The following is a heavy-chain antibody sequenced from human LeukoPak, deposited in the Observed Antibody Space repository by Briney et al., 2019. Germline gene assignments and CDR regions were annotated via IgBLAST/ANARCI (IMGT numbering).Heavy chain of an antibody. CDR1: GGSISSSTYN. D-gene: IGHD3-3*01. CDR3: ARAINYDFWSGYYWVWDYFDY. J-gene: IGHJ4*02. Sequence: SETLSLTCTVSGGSISSSTYNWDWIRQPPGKGLEWIGRISYSGSTYYNPSLKSRVTISVDTSKNQLSLKLSSVTAADTAVYYCARAINYDFWSGYYWVWDYFDYWGQGTLVTVSS. V-gene: IGHV4-39*07. CDR2: ISYSGST.